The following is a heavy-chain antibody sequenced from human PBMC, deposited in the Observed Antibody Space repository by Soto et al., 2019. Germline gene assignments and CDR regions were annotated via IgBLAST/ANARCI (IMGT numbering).Heavy chain of an antibody. CDR2: ISSGSVYI. D-gene: IGHD1-1*01. J-gene: IGHJ3*01. V-gene: IGHV3-21*06. CDR1: GFTFNSYS. Sequence: GGSPRLSCAASGFTFNSYSVNWVRQAPGKGLEWVASISSGSVYIDFADSVKGRFTISRDDVTNSVSLQMDSLRVEDTGIYYCARYDAFKAFDLWGQGTMVTVSS. CDR3: ARYDAFKAFDL.